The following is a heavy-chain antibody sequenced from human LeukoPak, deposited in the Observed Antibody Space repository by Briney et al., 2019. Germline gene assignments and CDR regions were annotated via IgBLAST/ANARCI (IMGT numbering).Heavy chain of an antibody. J-gene: IGHJ4*02. CDR1: ALTFRSSS. Sequence: GRSLRLSSEASALTFRSSSMQWVRQAPGKGLEWLAFIRVDGSTKYYADSVKGRFTVSRDNSKSTLYLQMNSLRAEDTAVYYCAQPVFWGEGTLGTASS. V-gene: IGHV3-30*02. D-gene: IGHD5/OR15-5a*01. CDR2: IRVDGSTK. CDR3: AQPVF.